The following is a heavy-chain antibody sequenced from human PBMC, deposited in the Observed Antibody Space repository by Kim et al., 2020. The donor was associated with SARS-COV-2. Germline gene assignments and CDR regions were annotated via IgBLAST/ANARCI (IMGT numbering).Heavy chain of an antibody. CDR1: GGTFSSYA. CDR2: IIPIFGTA. D-gene: IGHD1-26*01. J-gene: IGHJ4*02. Sequence: SVKVSCKASGGTFSSYAISWVRQAPGQGLEWMGGIIPIFGTANYAHKFQGRVTITADESTSTAYMELSSLRSEDTAVYYCARGGGSYRHPFVYWGQGTLVTVSS. CDR3: ARGGGSYRHPFVY. V-gene: IGHV1-69*13.